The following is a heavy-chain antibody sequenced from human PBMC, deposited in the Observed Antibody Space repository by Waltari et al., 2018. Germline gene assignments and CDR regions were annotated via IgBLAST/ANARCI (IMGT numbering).Heavy chain of an antibody. CDR3: ARWAVAVAQPVFDY. CDR2: INHSGST. J-gene: IGHJ4*02. Sequence: KPSETLSLTCAVYGGSFSGYYWSWIRQPPGKGLEWIGEINHSGSTNYNPSLKSRVTISVDTSKNQFSLKLSSVTAADTAVYYCARWAVAVAQPVFDYWGQGTLVTVSS. V-gene: IGHV4-34*01. D-gene: IGHD6-19*01. CDR1: GGSFSGYY.